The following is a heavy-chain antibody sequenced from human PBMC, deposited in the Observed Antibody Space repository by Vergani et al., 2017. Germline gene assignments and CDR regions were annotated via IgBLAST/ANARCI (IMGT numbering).Heavy chain of an antibody. CDR2: INPNSGGI. V-gene: IGHV1-2*02. Sequence: QVQLVQSGAEVKKPGASVKVSCKASGYTFTGYYMHWVRQAPGQGLEWMGWINPNSGGINYAQKFQGRVTMTRDTSIRTAYMELSRLRSDDTAVYYCAGEYGYCSSTSCPNWFDPWGQGTLVTVSS. CDR1: GYTFTGYY. J-gene: IGHJ5*02. D-gene: IGHD2-2*01. CDR3: AGEYGYCSSTSCPNWFDP.